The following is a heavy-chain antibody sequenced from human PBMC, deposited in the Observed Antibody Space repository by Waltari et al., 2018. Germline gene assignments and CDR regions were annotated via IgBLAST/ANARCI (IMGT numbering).Heavy chain of an antibody. J-gene: IGHJ5*02. Sequence: QVQLQESGPGRVKPSETLSLTCTVSGYSISSGYYWGWIRQPPGKGLEWIGSIYHSGSTYYNPSLKSRVTISVDTSKNQFSLKLSSVTAADTAVYYCARDPRGSAPFDPWGQGTLVTVSS. CDR1: GYSISSGYY. V-gene: IGHV4-38-2*02. CDR2: IYHSGST. CDR3: ARDPRGSAPFDP. D-gene: IGHD2-15*01.